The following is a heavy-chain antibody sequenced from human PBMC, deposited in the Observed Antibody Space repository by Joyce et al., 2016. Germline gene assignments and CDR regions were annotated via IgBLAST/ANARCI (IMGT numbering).Heavy chain of an antibody. V-gene: IGHV3-74*01. CDR1: GFTFTNYW. CDR3: GSVFEY. CDR2: VDADGSGT. J-gene: IGHJ4*02. Sequence: EVQLVESGGCLLQPGGSLRLSCAVSGFTFTNYWMHWFRLAPGKGGVWVAGVDADGSGTRYADSVKGRFTSSRDNAKNMVYLQMNSLRIEYTAVYYCGSVFEYWGRGALVTVSS.